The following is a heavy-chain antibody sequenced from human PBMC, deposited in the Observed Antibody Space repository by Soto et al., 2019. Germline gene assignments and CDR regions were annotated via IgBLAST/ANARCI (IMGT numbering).Heavy chain of an antibody. Sequence: EVLLLESGGDLVRPGGSLRLSCATSGFTFSDFAMTWVRQTPGKGLEWVSGISGSGDMTYYADSVKGRFTISRDNSKNTLYLQMNTLRVEDTSIYYCAYRNWEGCSGDNGCVLDFWGQGTLVTVSS. CDR1: GFTFSDFA. V-gene: IGHV3-23*01. D-gene: IGHD2-15*01. CDR2: ISGSGDMT. J-gene: IGHJ4*02. CDR3: AYRNWEGCSGDNGCVLDF.